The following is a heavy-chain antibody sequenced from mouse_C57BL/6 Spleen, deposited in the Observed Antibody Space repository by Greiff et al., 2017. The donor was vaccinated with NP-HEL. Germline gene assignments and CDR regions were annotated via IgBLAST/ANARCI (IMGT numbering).Heavy chain of an antibody. Sequence: EVMLVESGGDLVKPGGSLKLSCAASGFTFSSYGMSWVRQTPDKRLEWVATISSGGSYTYYLDSVKGRFTISRDNAKNTLYLQMSSLKSEDTAMYYCARQDDYETSYYAMDYWGQGTSVTVSS. CDR3: ARQDDYETSYYAMDY. V-gene: IGHV5-6*01. J-gene: IGHJ4*01. CDR2: ISSGGSYT. D-gene: IGHD2-4*01. CDR1: GFTFSSYG.